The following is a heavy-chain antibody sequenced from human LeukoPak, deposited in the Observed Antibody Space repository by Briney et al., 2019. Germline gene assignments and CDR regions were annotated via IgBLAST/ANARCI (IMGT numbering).Heavy chain of an antibody. Sequence: GGSLRLSCAASGFTFSSYWMSWVRQAPGKGLEWVANIKQDGSEKYYVDSVKGRFTTSRDNAKNSLYLQMNSLRAEDTAVYYCARSSGSGWYRGWFDPWGQGTLVTVSS. CDR3: ARSSGSGWYRGWFDP. D-gene: IGHD6-19*01. CDR1: GFTFSSYW. J-gene: IGHJ5*02. CDR2: IKQDGSEK. V-gene: IGHV3-7*01.